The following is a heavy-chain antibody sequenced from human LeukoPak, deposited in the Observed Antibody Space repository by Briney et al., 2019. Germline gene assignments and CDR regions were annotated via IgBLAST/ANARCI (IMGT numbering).Heavy chain of an antibody. V-gene: IGHV3-23*01. CDR2: ISGSGGST. J-gene: IGHJ4*02. D-gene: IGHD3-10*01. Sequence: GGSLRLSCAAPGFTFSSYAMSWVRQAPGKGLEWVSAISGSGGSTYYADSVKGRFTISRDNSKNTLYLQMNSLRAEDTAVYYCAKIWFGELLTTDYWGQGTLVTVSS. CDR1: GFTFSSYA. CDR3: AKIWFGELLTTDY.